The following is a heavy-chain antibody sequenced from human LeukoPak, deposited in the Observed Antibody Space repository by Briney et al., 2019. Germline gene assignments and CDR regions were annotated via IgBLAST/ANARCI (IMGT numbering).Heavy chain of an antibody. D-gene: IGHD6-19*01. CDR2: IYTSGST. CDR1: GYSISSGYY. J-gene: IGHJ4*02. V-gene: IGHV4-61*02. Sequence: PSETLSLTCAVSGYSISSGYYWSWIRQPAGKGLEWIGRIYTSGSTNYNPSLKSRVTISVDTSKNQFSLKLSSVTAADTAVYYCARVGGSGWYEIDYWGQGTLVTVSS. CDR3: ARVGGSGWYEIDY.